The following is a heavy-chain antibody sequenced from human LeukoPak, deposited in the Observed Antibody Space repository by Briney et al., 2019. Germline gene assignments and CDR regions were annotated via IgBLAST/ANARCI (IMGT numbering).Heavy chain of an antibody. CDR3: ARTSSGWPLDY. CDR2: ISYDGSNK. D-gene: IGHD6-19*01. CDR1: GFTFSSYA. Sequence: GGSLRLSCAAPGFTFSSYAMHWVRQAPGKGLEWVAVISYDGSNKYYADSVKGRFTISRDNSKNTLYLQMNSLRAEDTAVYYCARTSSGWPLDYWGQGTLVTVSS. V-gene: IGHV3-30-3*01. J-gene: IGHJ4*02.